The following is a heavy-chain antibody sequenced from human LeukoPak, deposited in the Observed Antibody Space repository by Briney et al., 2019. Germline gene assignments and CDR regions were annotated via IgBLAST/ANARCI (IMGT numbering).Heavy chain of an antibody. CDR3: ARGASSRFDQ. D-gene: IGHD6-13*01. CDR2: ISPDGSEK. CDR1: GFTFTTYW. V-gene: IGHV3-7*04. Sequence: PGGSLRLSCAASGFTFTTYWVIWVRQAPGKGLEWVANISPDGSEKYYVDSVKGRFTISRDNAKNSLDLQMSSLRADDTAVYYCARGASSRFDQWGQGTLVTVSP. J-gene: IGHJ4*02.